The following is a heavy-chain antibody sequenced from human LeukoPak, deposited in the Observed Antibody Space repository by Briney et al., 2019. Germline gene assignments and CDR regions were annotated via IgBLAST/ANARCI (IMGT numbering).Heavy chain of an antibody. V-gene: IGHV4-59*01. Sequence: SETLSLTCTVSGGSISSYYWSWIRQPPGKGLEWIGYIYCSGSTNYNPSLKSRVTISVDTSKNQFSLKLSSVTAADTAVYYCARDGGYGDLHWGQGTLVTVSS. CDR3: ARDGGYGDLH. D-gene: IGHD4-17*01. J-gene: IGHJ4*02. CDR2: IYCSGST. CDR1: GGSISSYY.